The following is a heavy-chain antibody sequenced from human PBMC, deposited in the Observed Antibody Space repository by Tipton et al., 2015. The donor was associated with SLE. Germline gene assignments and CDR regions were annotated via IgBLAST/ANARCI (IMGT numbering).Heavy chain of an antibody. J-gene: IGHJ4*02. D-gene: IGHD3-3*01. V-gene: IGHV4-31*02. CDR3: ARGNTIFGVGY. Sequence: LRLSCTVSGGSVSSNPHYWGWIRQPPGKGLEWIGYIYYSGSTYYNPSLKSRVTISVDTSKNQFSLKLSSVTAADTAVYYCARGNTIFGVGYWGQGTLVTVSS. CDR1: GGSVSSNPHY. CDR2: IYYSGST.